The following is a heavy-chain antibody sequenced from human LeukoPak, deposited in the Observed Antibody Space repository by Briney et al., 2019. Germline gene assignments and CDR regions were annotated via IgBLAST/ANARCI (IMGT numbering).Heavy chain of an antibody. Sequence: KPSETLSLTCTVSGGSISSYYWSWIRQPPGKGLEWIGYIYYSGSPNYNPSLKSRVIISVDTSNNQFSLNLSSVIAADTAVYYCARGRMGSSGWYDDYWGQGTLVTVSS. J-gene: IGHJ4*02. D-gene: IGHD6-19*01. V-gene: IGHV4-59*01. CDR3: ARGRMGSSGWYDDY. CDR2: IYYSGSP. CDR1: GGSISSYY.